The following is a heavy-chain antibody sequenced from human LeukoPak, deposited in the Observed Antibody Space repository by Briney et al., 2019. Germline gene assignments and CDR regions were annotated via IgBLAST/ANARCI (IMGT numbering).Heavy chain of an antibody. CDR2: ISCSGGST. V-gene: IGHV3-23*01. D-gene: IGHD2-2*01. J-gene: IGHJ4*02. CDR1: GFTFSSYA. Sequence: GALRLSCAASGFTFSSYAMSWVRQAPGKGLEWVSAISCSGGSTYYADSVKGRFTISRDNSKNTLYLQMNSLRAEDTAVYYCAILPRRGYCSSTSCYAVDYWGQGTLVTVSS. CDR3: AILPRRGYCSSTSCYAVDY.